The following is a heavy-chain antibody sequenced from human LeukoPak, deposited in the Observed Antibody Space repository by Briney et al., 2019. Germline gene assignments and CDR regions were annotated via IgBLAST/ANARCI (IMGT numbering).Heavy chain of an antibody. CDR1: GFSLTSTAVG. CDR3: AARDASGTSRDAFDI. Sequence: KQSGPTLVKATQTLTLTCTFSGFSLTSTAVGVGWIRQPPGKALEWLALYYGDDAKRYSPSLKSRLTITKDTSKNQVVLTMTNVGPVDTATYYCAARDASGTSRDAFDIWGQGTKVTVSS. CDR2: YYGDDAK. J-gene: IGHJ3*02. D-gene: IGHD3-10*01. V-gene: IGHV2-5*02.